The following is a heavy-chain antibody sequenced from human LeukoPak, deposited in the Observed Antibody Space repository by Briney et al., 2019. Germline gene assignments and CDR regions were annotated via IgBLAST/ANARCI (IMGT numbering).Heavy chain of an antibody. CDR3: ARDWDVLLWFGELRRGMDV. CDR1: GYTFTSYG. CDR2: ISAYNGNT. V-gene: IGHV1-18*01. D-gene: IGHD3-10*01. J-gene: IGHJ6*02. Sequence: ASVKVSCKASGYTFTSYGISWVRQAPGQGLEWMGWISAYNGNTNYAQKLQGRVTTTTDTSTSTAYMELRSLRSDDTAVYYCARDWDVLLWFGELRRGMDVWGQGTTVTVSS.